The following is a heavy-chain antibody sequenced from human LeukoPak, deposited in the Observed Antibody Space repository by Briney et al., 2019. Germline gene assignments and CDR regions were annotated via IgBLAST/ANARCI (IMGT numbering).Heavy chain of an antibody. CDR1: GGTFSSYA. CDR3: ARQSGDV. J-gene: IGHJ6*04. CDR2: MNPNSGNT. V-gene: IGHV1-8*02. Sequence: ASVKVSCKASGGTFSSYAISWVRQATGQGLEWMGWMNPNSGNTGYAQKFQGRVTMTRNTSISTAYMELSSLRSEDTAVYYCARQSGDVWGKGTTVTISS.